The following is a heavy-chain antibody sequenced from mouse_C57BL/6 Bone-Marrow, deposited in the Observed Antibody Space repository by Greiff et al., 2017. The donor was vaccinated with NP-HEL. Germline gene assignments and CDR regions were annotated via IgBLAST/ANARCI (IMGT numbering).Heavy chain of an antibody. V-gene: IGHV1-26*01. D-gene: IGHD5-5*01. CDR3: ARRRDYPFAY. J-gene: IGHJ3*01. CDR1: GYTFTDYY. CDR2: INPNNGGT. Sequence: EVQLQQSGPELVKPGASVKISCKASGYTFTDYYMNWVKQSHGKSLEWIGDINPNNGGTSYNQKFKGKATLTVDKSSSTAYMELRSLTSEDSAVYYCARRRDYPFAYWGEGTLGTVSA.